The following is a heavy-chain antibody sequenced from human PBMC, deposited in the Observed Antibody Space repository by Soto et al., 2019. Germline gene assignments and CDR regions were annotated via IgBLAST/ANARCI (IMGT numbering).Heavy chain of an antibody. Sequence: QVQLQESGPGLVKPSQTLSLICSVSGDSMTRVDHFWSWVPQPPGKGLEWIGYTHHIGTTFYNPSLKSRVTLSVDTSQNHVSLTLTSVTAAETAVYYCARNGLVGHDALDIWGQGTMVIVSS. CDR3: ARNGLVGHDALDI. CDR1: GDSMTRVDHF. V-gene: IGHV4-30-4*01. CDR2: THHIGTT. J-gene: IGHJ3*02. D-gene: IGHD1-26*01.